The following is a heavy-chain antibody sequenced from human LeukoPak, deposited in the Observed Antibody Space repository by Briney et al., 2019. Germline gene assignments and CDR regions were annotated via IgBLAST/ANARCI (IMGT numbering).Heavy chain of an antibody. D-gene: IGHD3-16*01. CDR3: ASWVLGAFDI. J-gene: IGHJ3*02. CDR1: GGSISSYY. CDR2: IYYSGST. Sequence: SETLSLTCTVSGGSISSYYWSWIRQPPGEGLEWIGDIYYSGSTNYNPSLKSRVTISVDTSKNQFSLKLSSVTAADTAVFYCASWVLGAFDISGQGTMVTVSS. V-gene: IGHV4-59*01.